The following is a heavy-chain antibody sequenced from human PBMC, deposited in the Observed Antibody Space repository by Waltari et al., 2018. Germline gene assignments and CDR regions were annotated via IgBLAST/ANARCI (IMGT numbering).Heavy chain of an antibody. CDR2: IAYDGSNK. D-gene: IGHD3-22*01. CDR1: GFTFSSYA. V-gene: IGHV3-30*01. Sequence: QVQLVESGGGVVQPGRSLRLSCAASGFTFSSYAMHWVRQAPGKGLEWVAGIAYDGSNKYYADSVKGRFTISRDNSKNTLYLQMNSLRAEDTAVYYCARAPYDSSGYYKVDYWGQGTLVTVSS. CDR3: ARAPYDSSGYYKVDY. J-gene: IGHJ4*02.